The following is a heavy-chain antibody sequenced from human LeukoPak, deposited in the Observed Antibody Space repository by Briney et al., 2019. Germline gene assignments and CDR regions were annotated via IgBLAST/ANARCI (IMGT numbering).Heavy chain of an antibody. D-gene: IGHD2-15*01. CDR3: ARGLSVVVAADYGMDV. CDR2: IGSSGSTI. Sequence: GGSLRLSCAASGFTFSSYEMNWVRQAPGKGLEWVSYIGSSGSTIYYADSVKGRFTISRDNARNSLYLQMNSLRAEDTAVYYCARGLSVVVAADYGMDVWGKGTTVTVSS. CDR1: GFTFSSYE. V-gene: IGHV3-48*03. J-gene: IGHJ6*04.